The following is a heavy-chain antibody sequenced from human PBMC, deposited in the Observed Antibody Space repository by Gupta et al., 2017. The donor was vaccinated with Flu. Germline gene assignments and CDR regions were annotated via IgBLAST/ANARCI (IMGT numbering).Heavy chain of an antibody. CDR1: GFTFSTYS. V-gene: IGHV3-21*01. CDR3: ARDVTSRYPIREIDY. Sequence: GGGLVKPGGSLRLSCAASGFTFSTYSMNWVRQAPGKGLEWVSSISSSSTYIYYADSVKGRFTISRDNAKNSLYLQMNSLRAEDTAVYYCARDVTSRYPIREIDYWGQGTRVTVSS. CDR2: ISSSSTYI. D-gene: IGHD3-3*02. J-gene: IGHJ4*02.